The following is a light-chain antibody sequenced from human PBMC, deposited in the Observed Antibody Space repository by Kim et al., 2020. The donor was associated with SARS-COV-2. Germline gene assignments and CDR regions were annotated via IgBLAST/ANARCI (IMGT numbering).Light chain of an antibody. CDR3: QQRSNWIT. J-gene: IGKJ5*01. CDR2: DAS. Sequence: ALSPGERATLSGRASQSVSSYLAWYQQKPGQAPRLLIYDASNRATGIPARFSGSGSGTDFTLTISSLEPEDFVVYYCQQRSNWITFGQGTRLEIK. V-gene: IGKV3-11*01. CDR1: QSVSSY.